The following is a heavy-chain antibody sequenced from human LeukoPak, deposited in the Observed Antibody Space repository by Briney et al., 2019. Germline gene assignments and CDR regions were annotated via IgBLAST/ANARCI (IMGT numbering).Heavy chain of an antibody. J-gene: IGHJ3*02. V-gene: IGHV1-69*13. Sequence: SVKVSCKASGGTFSSYAISWVRQAPGQGLEWMGGIIPIFGTANYAQKFQGRVTITADESTSTAYMELSSLRSEDTAVYYCARGPVTIFGVVVVDIWGQGTMVTVSS. CDR2: IIPIFGTA. CDR1: GGTFSSYA. D-gene: IGHD3-3*01. CDR3: ARGPVTIFGVVVVDI.